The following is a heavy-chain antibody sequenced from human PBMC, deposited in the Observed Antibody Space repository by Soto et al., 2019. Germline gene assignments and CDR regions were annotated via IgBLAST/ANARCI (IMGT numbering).Heavy chain of an antibody. J-gene: IGHJ4*02. Sequence: EVQLVQSGAEVKKPGESLRISYKGSAYRFSSYWISWVRQMPGKGLEWMGRIDPSDSYTNYSPALQGHVTISADKSISTAYLQWTSLKASDTAMYYCARHYGTAATGPFDNWGQGTLVTVSS. CDR2: IDPSDSYT. V-gene: IGHV5-10-1*01. CDR3: ARHYGTAATGPFDN. CDR1: AYRFSSYW. D-gene: IGHD6-13*01.